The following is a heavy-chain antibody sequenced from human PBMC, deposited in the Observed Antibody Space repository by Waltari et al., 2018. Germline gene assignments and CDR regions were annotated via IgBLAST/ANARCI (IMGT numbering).Heavy chain of an antibody. D-gene: IGHD6-13*01. CDR2: IIPIFGTA. Sequence: QVQLVQSGAEVKKPGSSVKVSCKASGGTFSSYAISWVRQAPGQGLEWMGGIIPIFGTANYAQKFQGRVTITTDESTSTAYMELSSLRSEDTAVYYCASSKGSSSWYNLIAELDPWGQGTLVTVSS. CDR3: ASSKGSSSWYNLIAELDP. CDR1: GGTFSSYA. V-gene: IGHV1-69*05. J-gene: IGHJ5*02.